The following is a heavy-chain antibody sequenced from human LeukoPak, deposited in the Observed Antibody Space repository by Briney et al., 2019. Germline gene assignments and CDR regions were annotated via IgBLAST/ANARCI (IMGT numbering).Heavy chain of an antibody. CDR1: GYTFTSYA. J-gene: IGHJ6*03. CDR2: INTNTGNP. V-gene: IGHV7-4-1*02. D-gene: IGHD1-14*01. Sequence: ASVMVSCKASGYTFTSYAMNWVRQAPGQGLEWMGWINTNTGNPTYAQGFTGRFVFSLDTSVSTAYLQISGLKAEDTAVYYCARDFQVSDYYYMDVWGKGTTVTVSS. CDR3: ARDFQVSDYYYMDV.